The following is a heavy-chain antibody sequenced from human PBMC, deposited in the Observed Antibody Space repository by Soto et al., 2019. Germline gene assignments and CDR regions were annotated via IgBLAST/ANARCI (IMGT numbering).Heavy chain of an antibody. D-gene: IGHD3-22*01. CDR1: GFTFSNAW. J-gene: IGHJ4*02. CDR2: IKSKTDGGTT. CDR3: TTGSHDSSGYPFQSRLDY. V-gene: IGHV3-15*07. Sequence: EVQLVESGGGLVKPGGSLRLSCAASGFTFSNAWMNWVRQAPGKGLEWVGRIKSKTDGGTTDYAAPVKGSFTISRDNSKNTLYLQMNSLKTEYTAVYYCTTGSHDSSGYPFQSRLDYWGQGTLVTVSS.